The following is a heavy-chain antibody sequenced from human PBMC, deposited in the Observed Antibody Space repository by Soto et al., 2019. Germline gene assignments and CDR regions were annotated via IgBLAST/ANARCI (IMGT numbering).Heavy chain of an antibody. CDR3: ASHYGSGSYYYYYYYGMDV. Sequence: SETMSLTCTVSGGSISSSSYYWGWIRQPPGKGLEWIGSIYYSGSTYYNPSLKSRVTISVDTSKNQFSLKLSSVTAADTAVYYCASHYGSGSYYYYYYYGMDVWGQGTTVTVSS. D-gene: IGHD3-10*01. V-gene: IGHV4-39*01. CDR2: IYYSGST. CDR1: GGSISSSSYY. J-gene: IGHJ6*02.